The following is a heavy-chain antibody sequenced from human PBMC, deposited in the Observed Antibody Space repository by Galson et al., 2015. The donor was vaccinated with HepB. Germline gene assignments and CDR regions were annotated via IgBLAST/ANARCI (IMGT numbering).Heavy chain of an antibody. Sequence: QSGAEVKKPGASVKVSCKASGYTFTSYGISWVRQAPGQGPEWIGWISAYNGNTNYAQKLQGRVTMTTDTSTSTAYMELRSLRSDDTAVYYCARDGVTMIVEQTQDYYYYGMDVWGQGTTVTVSS. CDR2: ISAYNGNT. CDR1: GYTFTSYG. J-gene: IGHJ6*02. CDR3: ARDGVTMIVEQTQDYYYYGMDV. V-gene: IGHV1-18*01. D-gene: IGHD3-22*01.